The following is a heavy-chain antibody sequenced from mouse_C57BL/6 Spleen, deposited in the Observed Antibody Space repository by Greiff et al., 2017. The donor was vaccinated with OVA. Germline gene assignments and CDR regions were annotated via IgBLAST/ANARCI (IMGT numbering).Heavy chain of an antibody. V-gene: IGHV1-64*01. CDR2: IHPNSGST. CDR1: GYTFTSYW. Sequence: QVQLKQPGAELVKPGASVKLSCKASGYTFTSYWMHWVKQRPGQGLEWIGMIHPNSGSTNYNEKFKSKATLTVDKSSSTAYMQLSSLTSEDSAVYYCARPSDGYFDYWGQGTTLTVSS. CDR3: ARPSDGYFDY. D-gene: IGHD2-3*01. J-gene: IGHJ2*01.